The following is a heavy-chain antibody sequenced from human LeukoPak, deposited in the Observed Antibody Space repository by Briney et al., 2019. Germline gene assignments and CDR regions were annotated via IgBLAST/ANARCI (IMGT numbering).Heavy chain of an antibody. Sequence: ASVKVFCKASGYTFTSYGISWVRQAPGQGLEWMGWISAYNGNTNYAQKLQGRVTMTTDTSTSTAYMELRSLRSDDTAVYYCARDRLSSGWYGGGGFNAFDIWGQGTMVTVSS. V-gene: IGHV1-18*01. CDR1: GYTFTSYG. J-gene: IGHJ3*02. CDR3: ARDRLSSGWYGGGGFNAFDI. CDR2: ISAYNGNT. D-gene: IGHD6-19*01.